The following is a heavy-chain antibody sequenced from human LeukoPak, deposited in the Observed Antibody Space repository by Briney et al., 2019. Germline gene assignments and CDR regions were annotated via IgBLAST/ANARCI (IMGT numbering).Heavy chain of an antibody. CDR1: GFTFDDYA. CDR3: ARGSKGVGAASTNWFDP. CDR2: ISWNSGSI. J-gene: IGHJ5*02. Sequence: PGRSLRLSCAASGFTFDDYAMHWVRQAPGKGLEWVSGISWNSGSIGYADSVKGRFTISRDNAKNSLYLQMNSLRAEDTAVYYCARGSKGVGAASTNWFDPWGQGTLVTVSS. V-gene: IGHV3-9*01. D-gene: IGHD1-26*01.